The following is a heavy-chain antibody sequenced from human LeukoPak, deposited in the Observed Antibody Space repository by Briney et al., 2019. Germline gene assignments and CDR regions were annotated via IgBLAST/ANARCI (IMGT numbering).Heavy chain of an antibody. Sequence: TEGSLRLSCEASGFTVSSTHMVWVRQAPGKGLEWVSVTYTDGNSYYAGSVQGRFIISRDISKNTLYLQMNNLRAEDSALYYCARGGRGSAAVVAPRSFDIWGQGTMVTVS. CDR2: TYTDGNS. D-gene: IGHD3-22*01. CDR3: ARGGRGSAAVVAPRSFDI. CDR1: GFTVSSTH. V-gene: IGHV3-53*01. J-gene: IGHJ3*02.